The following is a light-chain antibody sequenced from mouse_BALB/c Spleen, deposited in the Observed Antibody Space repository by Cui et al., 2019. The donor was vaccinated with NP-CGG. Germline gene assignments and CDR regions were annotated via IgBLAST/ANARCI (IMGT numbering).Light chain of an antibody. CDR3: ALWYSNHWV. Sequence: QAVVTQEPAPTPSPGETVTLTCRPSTGAVTTSNYANWVQEKPEHLFTGLIGGTNNRAPGVPARFSGSLIGDKAALTITGAQTEDEAIYFCALWYSNHWVFGGGTKLTVL. J-gene: IGLJ1*01. CDR2: GTN. CDR1: TGAVTTSNY. V-gene: IGLV1*01.